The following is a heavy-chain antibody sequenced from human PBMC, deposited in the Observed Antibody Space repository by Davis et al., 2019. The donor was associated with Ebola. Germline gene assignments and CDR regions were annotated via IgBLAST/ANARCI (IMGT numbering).Heavy chain of an antibody. CDR2: MYYSGST. CDR3: ARGGYLKLDHFDY. J-gene: IGHJ4*02. D-gene: IGHD5-12*01. V-gene: IGHV4-59*08. CDR1: GGSISSHY. Sequence: SETLSLTCTVSGGSISSHYWSWIRQSPGKGLEWIGYMYYSGSTNYNPSLKSRVTISAESSRNQFSLRLTSVTAADAAVYFCARGGYLKLDHFDYWGQGTLVTVSS.